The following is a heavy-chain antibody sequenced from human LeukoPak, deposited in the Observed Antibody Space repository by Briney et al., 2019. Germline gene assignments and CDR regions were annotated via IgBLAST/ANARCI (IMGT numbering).Heavy chain of an antibody. CDR1: GSSPNNYA. V-gene: IGHV3-33*06. CDR3: AKAGQRSYAEAFDS. J-gene: IGHJ4*02. Sequence: QPGKSLILSCAASGSSPNNYAMHWVRQAPGKGLEWVAVIWHDGLNKFYADFLKGRFTISRDFSKDTVYLQMSGLTVEDTAVYYCAKAGQRSYAEAFDSWGQGTLVTVSS. CDR2: IWHDGLNK. D-gene: IGHD3-16*01.